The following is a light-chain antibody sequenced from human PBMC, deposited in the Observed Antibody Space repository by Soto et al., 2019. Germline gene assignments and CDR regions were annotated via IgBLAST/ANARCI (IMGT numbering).Light chain of an antibody. CDR3: QQYNNWLMYT. CDR2: GAS. J-gene: IGKJ2*01. V-gene: IGKV3-15*01. Sequence: EIVMTQSPATLSVSPGERATLSCRASHSVSSNLAWYQQKPGQAPRLLIYGASTRATGIPAGFSGSGSGTEFTLTISSLQSEDFAVYYCQQYNNWLMYTFGQGTKLEIK. CDR1: HSVSSN.